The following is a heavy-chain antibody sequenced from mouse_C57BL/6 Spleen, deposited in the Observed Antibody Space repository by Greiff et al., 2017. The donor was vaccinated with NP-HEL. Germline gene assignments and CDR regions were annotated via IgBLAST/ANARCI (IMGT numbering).Heavy chain of an antibody. J-gene: IGHJ4*01. CDR1: GFTFSDYG. CDR3: ARPGDGYYEGYAMDY. V-gene: IGHV5-17*01. D-gene: IGHD2-3*01. CDR2: ISSGSSTI. Sequence: EVKLMESGGGLVKPGGSLKLSCAASGFTFSDYGMHWVRQAPEKGLEWVAYISSGSSTIYYADTVKGRFTISRDNAKNTLFLQMTSLRSEDTAMYYCARPGDGYYEGYAMDYWGQGTSVTVSS.